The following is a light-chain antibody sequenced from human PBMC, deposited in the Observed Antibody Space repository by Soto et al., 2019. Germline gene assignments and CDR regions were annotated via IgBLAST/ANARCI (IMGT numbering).Light chain of an antibody. CDR3: QQYDNWPPYT. CDR1: QSVSTY. CDR2: GAY. V-gene: IGKV3-15*01. Sequence: EIVLTQSPATLSLSPGERATLSCRASQSVSTYVTYLAWYQQKPGQAPRLLIYGAYTRATGIPARFSGSGSGTAFTLTISSLQSEDFAVYYCQQYDNWPPYTFGQGTKLEIK. J-gene: IGKJ2*01.